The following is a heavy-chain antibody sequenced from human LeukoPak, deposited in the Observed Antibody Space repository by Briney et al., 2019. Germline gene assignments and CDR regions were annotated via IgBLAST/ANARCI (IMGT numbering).Heavy chain of an antibody. J-gene: IGHJ3*02. D-gene: IGHD2-2*01. CDR1: GFPFGSYA. CDR2: ISYDGNDK. Sequence: GGSLRLSCAASGFPFGSYAMHWVRQAPGKGLEWVALISYDGNDKYYADSVKGRFTISRDNSKNTLYLQMNSLRVEDSAVYYCARARYCSSISCRDAFDIWGQGTMVTVSS. V-gene: IGHV3-30-3*01. CDR3: ARARYCSSISCRDAFDI.